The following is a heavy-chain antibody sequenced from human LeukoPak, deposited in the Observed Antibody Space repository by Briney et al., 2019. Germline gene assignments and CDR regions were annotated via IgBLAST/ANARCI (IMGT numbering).Heavy chain of an antibody. D-gene: IGHD3-9*01. Sequence: PGGSLRLSCAASGFTFSSYGMSWVRQAPGKGLEWVSAISGSGGSTYYADSVKGRFTISRDNSKNTLYLQMNSLRAEDTAVYYCARDYDILTGEDAFDIWGQGTMFTVSS. CDR2: ISGSGGST. V-gene: IGHV3-23*01. CDR1: GFTFSSYG. CDR3: ARDYDILTGEDAFDI. J-gene: IGHJ3*02.